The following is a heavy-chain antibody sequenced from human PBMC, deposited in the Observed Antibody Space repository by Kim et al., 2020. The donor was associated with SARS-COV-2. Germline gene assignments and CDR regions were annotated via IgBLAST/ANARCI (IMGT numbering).Heavy chain of an antibody. J-gene: IGHJ4*02. D-gene: IGHD2-21*01. CDR2: IYTSGST. CDR1: GGSISSYY. CDR3: ARVAYCGGDCYSPGYFDY. Sequence: SETLSLTCTVSGGSISSYYWSWIRQPAGKGLEWIGRIYTSGSTNYNPSLKSRVTMSVDTSKNQFSLKLSSVTAADTAVYYCARVAYCGGDCYSPGYFDYWGQGTLVTVSS. V-gene: IGHV4-4*07.